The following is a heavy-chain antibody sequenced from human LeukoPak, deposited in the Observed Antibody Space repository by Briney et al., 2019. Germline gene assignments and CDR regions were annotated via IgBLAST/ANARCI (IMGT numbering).Heavy chain of an antibody. V-gene: IGHV3-23*01. CDR2: ISGSGGST. J-gene: IGHJ4*02. Sequence: PGGSLRLSCAASGFTFSDYYMSWIRQAPGKGLEWVSAISGSGGSTYYADSVKGRFTISRDNSKNTLYLQMNSLRAEDTAVYCCAKDCSSGWYFFSYFDYWGQGTLVTVSS. CDR1: GFTFSDYY. D-gene: IGHD6-19*01. CDR3: AKDCSSGWYFFSYFDY.